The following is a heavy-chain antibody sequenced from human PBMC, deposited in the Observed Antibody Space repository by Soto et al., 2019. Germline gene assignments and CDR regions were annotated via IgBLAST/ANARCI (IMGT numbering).Heavy chain of an antibody. D-gene: IGHD5-12*01. Sequence: GGSLRLSCAASGFTFSSYSMNWVRQAPGKGLEWVSYISSSSTIYYADSVKGRFTISRDNAKNSLYLQMNSLRAEDTAVYYCARDLGYMYYFDYWGQGTLVTVSS. CDR1: GFTFSSYS. CDR3: ARDLGYMYYFDY. V-gene: IGHV3-48*01. CDR2: ISSSSTI. J-gene: IGHJ4*02.